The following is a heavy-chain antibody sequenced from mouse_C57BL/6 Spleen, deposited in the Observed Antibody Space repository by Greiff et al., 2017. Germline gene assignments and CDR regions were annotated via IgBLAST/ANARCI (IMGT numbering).Heavy chain of an antibody. CDR2: INPSSGYT. Sequence: VQLQQSGAELAKPGASVKLSCKASGYTFTSYWMHWVKQRPGQGLEWIGYINPSSGYTKYNQKFKDKATLTADKSSSTAYMQLSSLTYEDSAVYYGARISITTVVVPDYWGQGTTLTVAS. V-gene: IGHV1-7*01. D-gene: IGHD1-1*01. J-gene: IGHJ2*01. CDR3: ARISITTVVVPDY. CDR1: GYTFTSYW.